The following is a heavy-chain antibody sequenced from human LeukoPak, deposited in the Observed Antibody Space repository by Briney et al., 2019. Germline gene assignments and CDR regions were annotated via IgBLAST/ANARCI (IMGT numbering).Heavy chain of an antibody. CDR1: GFTFSSYT. Sequence: PGGSLRLSCAASGFTFSSYTMNWVRQAPGKGLEWVSSINSRSRYIYHADSVKGRFTVSRDNAKNSLYLQMNSLRGEDTAVYYCAREGLQEGFDYWGQGTLVTVSS. J-gene: IGHJ4*02. D-gene: IGHD3-16*01. V-gene: IGHV3-21*01. CDR3: AREGLQEGFDY. CDR2: INSRSRYI.